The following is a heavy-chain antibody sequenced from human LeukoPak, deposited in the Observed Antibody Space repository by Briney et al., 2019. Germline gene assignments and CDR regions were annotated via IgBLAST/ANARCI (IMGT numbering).Heavy chain of an antibody. CDR2: INHSRST. J-gene: IGHJ6*02. CDR3: ARGTGGVIVPAAKPYYYGMDV. V-gene: IGHV4-34*01. Sequence: SETLSLTCTVSGGSISSYYWSWIRQPPGKGLEWIGEINHSRSTNYNPSLKSRVTISVDTSKNQFSLKLSSVTAADTAVYYCARGTGGVIVPAAKPYYYGMDVWGQGTTVTVSS. D-gene: IGHD2-2*02. CDR1: GGSISSYY.